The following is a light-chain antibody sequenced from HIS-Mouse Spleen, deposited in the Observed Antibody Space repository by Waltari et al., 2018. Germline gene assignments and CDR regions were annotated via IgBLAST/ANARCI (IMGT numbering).Light chain of an antibody. CDR1: QGISSY. Sequence: DIQLTQSPSFLSASVGDRVTITSRASQGISSYLAWYQQKPGKAPKLLIYAASTLQSGVPSRFSGSGSETEFTLTISSLQPEDFATYDCQQLNSYPPTFGQGTKVEIK. J-gene: IGKJ1*01. CDR2: AAS. CDR3: QQLNSYPPT. V-gene: IGKV1-9*01.